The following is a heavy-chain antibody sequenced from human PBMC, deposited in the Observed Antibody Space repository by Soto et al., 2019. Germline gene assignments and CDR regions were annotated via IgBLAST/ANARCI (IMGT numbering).Heavy chain of an antibody. J-gene: IGHJ6*02. V-gene: IGHV5-10-1*01. CDR2: IDPSDSYT. CDR1: VYSFTSYC. CDR3: ARLALFTMVRGVESANYGMDV. D-gene: IGHD3-10*01. Sequence: PGESLTVACEGSVYSFTSYCIMLVIQMPVIGLECRGRIDPSDSYTNYSPSFQGHVTISADKSISTAYLQWSSLKASDTAMYYCARLALFTMVRGVESANYGMDVWGQGTKVTVSS.